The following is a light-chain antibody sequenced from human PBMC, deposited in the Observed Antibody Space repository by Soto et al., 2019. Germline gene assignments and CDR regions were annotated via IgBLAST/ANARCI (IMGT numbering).Light chain of an antibody. CDR3: QQLNTYPLT. V-gene: IGKV1-9*01. Sequence: DIQVTQSPSSLSASVGDRVAITCRASQGISTYLAWYQQKPGKAPKLLIYDASTLQSGVPSRFSGSGSGTDFTLTITSLQPEDSATYYCQQLNTYPLTFGGGTKWIS. CDR1: QGISTY. CDR2: DAS. J-gene: IGKJ4*01.